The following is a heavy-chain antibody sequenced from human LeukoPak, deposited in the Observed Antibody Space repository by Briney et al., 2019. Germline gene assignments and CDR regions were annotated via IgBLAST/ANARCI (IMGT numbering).Heavy chain of an antibody. V-gene: IGHV4-59*04. Sequence: SETLSLTCTVSGGSISSYYWSWIRQPPGKGLEWIGSIYYTGNTYYHASLKSQVSISIDTSKNQFSLKLTSVTAADTSVYYCARQTGSGLFILPGGQGTLVTVSS. CDR2: IYYTGNT. CDR1: GGSISSYY. D-gene: IGHD3/OR15-3a*01. J-gene: IGHJ4*02. CDR3: ARQTGSGLFILP.